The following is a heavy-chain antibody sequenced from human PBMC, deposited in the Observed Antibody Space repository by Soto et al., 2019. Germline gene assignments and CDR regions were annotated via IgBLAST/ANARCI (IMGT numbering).Heavy chain of an antibody. CDR2: KTYDGSNK. Sequence: ESGGGVVQPGRSLRLSCAASGFMFSIYAMHWVRQAPGKGLEWVAVKTYDGSNKYYADSVKGRFTISRGNSKNTLYLQMNSLRAEDTAVYYCARAGGLLVDYWGQGTLVTVSS. D-gene: IGHD1-26*01. V-gene: IGHV3-30-3*01. J-gene: IGHJ4*02. CDR1: GFMFSIYA. CDR3: ARAGGLLVDY.